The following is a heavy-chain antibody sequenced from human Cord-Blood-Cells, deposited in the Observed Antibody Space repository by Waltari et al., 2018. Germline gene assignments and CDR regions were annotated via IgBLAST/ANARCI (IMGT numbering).Heavy chain of an antibody. Sequence: QVQLVQSGAEVKKPGSSVKVSCKASGGTFSSHAISWGRLAPGQGLEWMGEFIPSFSTATDEQKFQGRVTITADESTSTADMELSSLRSEDTAEYYCARHLYGAPPDYWGQGTLVTVSS. CDR3: ARHLYGAPPDY. D-gene: IGHD4-17*01. V-gene: IGHV1-69*01. CDR2: FIPSFSTA. J-gene: IGHJ4*02. CDR1: GGTFSSHA.